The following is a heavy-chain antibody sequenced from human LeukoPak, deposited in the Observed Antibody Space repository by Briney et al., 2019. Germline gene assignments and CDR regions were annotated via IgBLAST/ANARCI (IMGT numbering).Heavy chain of an antibody. CDR3: AGVRGVIDY. CDR1: GFTFSSYG. Sequence: GGSLRLSCAASGFTFSSYGMSWVRQAPGKGLEWVSAISGSGGSTYYADSVKGRFTISRDNAKNSLYLQMNSLRAEDTAVYYCAGVRGVIDYWGQGTLVTVSS. D-gene: IGHD3-10*01. V-gene: IGHV3-23*01. J-gene: IGHJ4*02. CDR2: ISGSGGST.